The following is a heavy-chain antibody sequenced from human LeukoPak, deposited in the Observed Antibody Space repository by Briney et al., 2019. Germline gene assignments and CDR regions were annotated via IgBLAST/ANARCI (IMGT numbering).Heavy chain of an antibody. CDR2: ISAYNGNT. CDR3: ARDRYSRAYCGGDCYQRMFDY. Sequence: VASVKVSCKASGYTFSNYGINWVRQAPGQELEWMGWISAYNGNTDYAQKVQGRVTMTTDTSTNAAFMGVRSLRSDDTAVYYCARDRYSRAYCGGDCYQRMFDYWGQGTLVTVSS. D-gene: IGHD2-21*02. V-gene: IGHV1-18*01. J-gene: IGHJ4*02. CDR1: GYTFSNYG.